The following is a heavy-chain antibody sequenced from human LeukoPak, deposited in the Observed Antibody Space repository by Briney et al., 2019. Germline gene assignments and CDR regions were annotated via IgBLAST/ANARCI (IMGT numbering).Heavy chain of an antibody. J-gene: IGHJ3*02. D-gene: IGHD4-17*01. CDR2: TYYRSKWYN. Sequence: SQTLSLTCAISGDSVSSNSAAWNWIRQPPSRGLEWLGRTYYRSKWYNDYAVSVKSRITINPDTSKNQFSLQLNSVTPEDTAVYYCARETTVTTGAAFDIWGQGTMVTVSS. CDR1: GDSVSSNSAA. CDR3: ARETTVTTGAAFDI. V-gene: IGHV6-1*01.